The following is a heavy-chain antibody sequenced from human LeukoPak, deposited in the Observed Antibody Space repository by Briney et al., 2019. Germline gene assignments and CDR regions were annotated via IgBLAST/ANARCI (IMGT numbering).Heavy chain of an antibody. Sequence: SETLSLTCTVSGGSISSYYWSWIRQPPGKGLEWIGYIYYSGSTNYNPSLKSRVTISVDTSKNQFSLKLSSVTAEDTAVYYCARDRRSLDYCSGGSCYYDAFDIWGQGTMVTVSS. D-gene: IGHD2-15*01. CDR3: ARDRRSLDYCSGGSCYYDAFDI. CDR1: GGSISSYY. CDR2: IYYSGST. J-gene: IGHJ3*02. V-gene: IGHV4-59*01.